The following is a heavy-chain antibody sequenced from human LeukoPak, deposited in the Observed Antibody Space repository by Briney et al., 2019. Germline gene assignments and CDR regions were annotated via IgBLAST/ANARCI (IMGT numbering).Heavy chain of an antibody. CDR2: ISPNSGAT. D-gene: IGHD3-10*01. CDR1: GYTFTGYY. V-gene: IGHV1-2*07. Sequence: ASVKVSCKASGYTFTGYYIHWVRQAPGQGLEWMGWISPNSGATRYAHNFQDRVTMTRDTSISTAYMELSSLRSDDTAVYYCAILSRGPGAFDIWGQGTMVTASS. CDR3: AILSRGPGAFDI. J-gene: IGHJ3*02.